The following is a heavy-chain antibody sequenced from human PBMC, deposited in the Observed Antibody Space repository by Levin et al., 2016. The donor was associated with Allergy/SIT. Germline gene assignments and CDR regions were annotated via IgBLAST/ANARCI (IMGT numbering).Heavy chain of an antibody. J-gene: IGHJ4*02. Sequence: GESLKISCAASGFTFSSHAMSWVRQAPGKGLEWISLISGSGGSTYYADSVRGRFTISRDNSKNTLYLQMNGLRAEDTAVYYCAKREWFGNLLSFDYWGQGTLVTVSS. CDR3: AKREWFGNLLSFDY. D-gene: IGHD3-10*01. CDR1: GFTFSSHA. CDR2: ISGSGGST. V-gene: IGHV3-23*01.